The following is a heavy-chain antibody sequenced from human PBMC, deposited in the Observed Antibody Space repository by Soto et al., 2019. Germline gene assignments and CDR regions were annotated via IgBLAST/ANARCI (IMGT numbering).Heavy chain of an antibody. Sequence: EVQLVESGGGLAQPGGSLTLSCAASGFTFSTYSMNWVRQAPGKGLEWVSYITGSGHTIYYADSVTGRFTISRDNGQNSLYLHMNSLRDEDTAVYYCARDGSNAWKDYWGQGTLVTVSA. CDR1: GFTFSTYS. J-gene: IGHJ4*02. CDR3: ARDGSNAWKDY. D-gene: IGHD1-1*01. CDR2: ITGSGHTI. V-gene: IGHV3-48*02.